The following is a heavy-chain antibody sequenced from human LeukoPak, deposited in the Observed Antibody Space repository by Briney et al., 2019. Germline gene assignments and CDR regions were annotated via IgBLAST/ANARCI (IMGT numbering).Heavy chain of an antibody. CDR1: GFTFSNYE. J-gene: IGHJ4*02. D-gene: IGHD3-10*01. CDR3: AKDGGSGILY. Sequence: QPGGSLRLSCAASGFTFSNYEMNWVRQAPGKGLEWISYISASGSPMFYADSVKGRFTISRDNAKNSLYLQMNSLRAEDTAIYYCAKDGGSGILYWGQGTLVTVSS. CDR2: ISASGSPM. V-gene: IGHV3-48*03.